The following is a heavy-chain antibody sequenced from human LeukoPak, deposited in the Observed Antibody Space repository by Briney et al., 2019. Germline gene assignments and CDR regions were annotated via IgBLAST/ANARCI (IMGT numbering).Heavy chain of an antibody. V-gene: IGHV4-38-2*01. Sequence: SETLSLTCAVSGYSISSGYYWGWIRRPPGRGLRGMGVIYHSGSTYYNPSLKSRVTISVDTSKNQFSLKLSSVTAADTAVYYCARHEITMVRGVIISLFDYWGQGTLVTVSS. CDR2: IYHSGST. CDR3: ARHEITMVRGVIISLFDY. D-gene: IGHD3-10*01. J-gene: IGHJ4*02. CDR1: GYSISSGYY.